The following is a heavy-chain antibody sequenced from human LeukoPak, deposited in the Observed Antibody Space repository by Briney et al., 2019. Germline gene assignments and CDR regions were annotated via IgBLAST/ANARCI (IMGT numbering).Heavy chain of an antibody. CDR1: GLVFDNFA. CDR3: ATQLLWFGESVEEGY. CDR2: VSSSGSST. J-gene: IGHJ4*02. D-gene: IGHD3-10*01. Sequence: PGWSLRLSCAASGLVFDNFAMSWVRQAPGKGLVWVSTVSSSGSSTYYADSVKGRFTVSRDNSKNTLYLQMNSLGVEDTAVYYCATQLLWFGESVEEGYWGQGTLVTVSS. V-gene: IGHV3-23*01.